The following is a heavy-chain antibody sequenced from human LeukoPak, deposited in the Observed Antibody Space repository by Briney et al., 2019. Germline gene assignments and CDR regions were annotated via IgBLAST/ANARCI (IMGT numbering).Heavy chain of an antibody. CDR1: GYTFTSYY. CDR3: ARDRDGYNYFLAPSEKPNDKLCY. CDR2: INPSGGST. J-gene: IGHJ4*02. V-gene: IGHV1-46*01. D-gene: IGHD5-24*01. Sequence: GASVKVSCKASGYTFTSYYMHWERQAPGQGLEWMGIINPSGGSTSYAQKFQGRVTMTRDTSTSTVYMELSSLRSEDTAVYYCARDRDGYNYFLAPSEKPNDKLCYWGQGTLVTVSS.